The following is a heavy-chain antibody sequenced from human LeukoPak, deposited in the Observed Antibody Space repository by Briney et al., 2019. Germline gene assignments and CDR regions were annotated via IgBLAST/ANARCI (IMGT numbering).Heavy chain of an antibody. D-gene: IGHD3-22*01. CDR2: IYYSGST. V-gene: IGHV4-59*01. CDR3: ARGGSSGYYAWFDP. CDR1: GGSISSYY. J-gene: IGHJ5*02. Sequence: SGTLSLTCTVSGGSISSYYWSWIRQPPGKGLEWIGYIYYSGSTNYNPSLKSRVTISVDTSKNQFSLKLSSVTAADTAVYYCARGGSSGYYAWFDPWGQGTLVTVSS.